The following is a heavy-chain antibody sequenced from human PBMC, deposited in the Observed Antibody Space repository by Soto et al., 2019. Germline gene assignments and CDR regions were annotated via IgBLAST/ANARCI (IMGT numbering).Heavy chain of an antibody. V-gene: IGHV3-73*01. CDR3: ARDGPNDYGGKGEPYGMDV. CDR2: IRSKANSYAT. J-gene: IGHJ6*02. D-gene: IGHD4-17*01. Sequence: GGSLRLSCAASGFTFSGSAMHWVRQASGKGLEWVGRIRSKANSYATAYAASVKGRFTISRDDSKNTAYLQMNSLRAEDTAVYYCARDGPNDYGGKGEPYGMDVWGQGTTVTVSS. CDR1: GFTFSGSA.